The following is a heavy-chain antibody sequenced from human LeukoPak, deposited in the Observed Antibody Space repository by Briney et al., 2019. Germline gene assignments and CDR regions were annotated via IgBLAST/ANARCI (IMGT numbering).Heavy chain of an antibody. CDR3: ARTDSSSEGGFDY. D-gene: IGHD6-6*01. Sequence: PGGSLRLSRAASGFTFSSYAMSWVRQAPGKGLEWVSVIYSGGSTYYADSVKGRFTISRDNSKNTLYLQMNSLRAEDTAVYYCARTDSSSEGGFDYWGQGTLVTVSS. CDR1: GFTFSSYA. J-gene: IGHJ4*02. V-gene: IGHV3-53*01. CDR2: IYSGGST.